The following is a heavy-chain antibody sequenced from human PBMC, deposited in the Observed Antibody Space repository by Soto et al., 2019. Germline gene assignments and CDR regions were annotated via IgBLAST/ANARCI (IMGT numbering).Heavy chain of an antibody. Sequence: EVQLLESGGGLVQPGGSLRLSCEASGFTFSNYAMRWVRQAPGKGLELVSGISGSGGRTYYADSVKGRFTISRDNSKNTLYLQGNSLRAEDTAVYYCAREEGFGSGSFTYYYMDVWGKGTTVTVSS. D-gene: IGHD3-10*01. CDR3: AREEGFGSGSFTYYYMDV. V-gene: IGHV3-23*01. CDR1: GFTFSNYA. CDR2: ISGSGGRT. J-gene: IGHJ6*03.